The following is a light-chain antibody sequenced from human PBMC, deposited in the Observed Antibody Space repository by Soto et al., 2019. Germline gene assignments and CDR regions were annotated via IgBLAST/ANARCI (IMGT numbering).Light chain of an antibody. CDR2: DVI. V-gene: IGLV2-11*01. Sequence: QSALTQPRSVSGSPGQSVTISCTGTSSDVGGYGFVSWYQQHPGKVPKLLVYDVIKRPSGVPDRFSGSKSGNTASLTISGLQDEDEADYYCCSYAGSYTLLFGGGTKLTVL. CDR3: CSYAGSYTLL. CDR1: SSDVGGYGF. J-gene: IGLJ3*02.